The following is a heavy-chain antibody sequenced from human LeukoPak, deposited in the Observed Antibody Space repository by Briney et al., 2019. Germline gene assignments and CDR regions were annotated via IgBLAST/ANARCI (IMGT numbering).Heavy chain of an antibody. Sequence: SVKVSCKASGGTFSSYATSWVRQAPEQRLEWMVGIIPIFGTANYAQKFQGRVTITADKSTSTAYMELSSLRSEDTAVYYSARVLGFNDILAGYTYGWFDPWGQGTLVTVSS. D-gene: IGHD3-9*01. CDR3: ARVLGFNDILAGYTYGWFDP. CDR2: IIPIFGTA. J-gene: IGHJ5*02. CDR1: GGTFSSYA. V-gene: IGHV1-69*06.